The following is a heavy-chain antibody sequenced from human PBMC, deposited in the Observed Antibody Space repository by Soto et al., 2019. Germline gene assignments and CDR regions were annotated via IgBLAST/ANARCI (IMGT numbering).Heavy chain of an antibody. CDR2: VYHDGRNT. Sequence: VQLLESGGGVVQPVRSLRLSGAAFGFTFSDYAMNWVRQAPGKGLECVAVVYHDGRNTHYADSVKGLFTISRDSSQNTVALQMSSLRAEDTAVYYCAKGGRQCLVTSDFNYWGQGALVTVSS. CDR1: GFTFSDYA. D-gene: IGHD6-19*01. J-gene: IGHJ4*02. CDR3: AKGGRQCLVTSDFNY. V-gene: IGHV3-30*18.